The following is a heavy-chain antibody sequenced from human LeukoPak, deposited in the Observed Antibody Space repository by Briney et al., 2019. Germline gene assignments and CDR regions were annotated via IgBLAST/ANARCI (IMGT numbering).Heavy chain of an antibody. J-gene: IGHJ4*02. V-gene: IGHV3-23*01. CDR3: AKDVCTSPRCLLYFDS. Sequence: XXMXXXRQXXGXGXXWVSGISGFNTYYADSVKGRFTIFRDNSKNVLYLQMDRLRAEDTAVYSCAKDVCTSPRCLLYFDSWGQGTLVTVSS. CDR1: XX. D-gene: IGHD2-8*01. CDR2: ISGFNT.